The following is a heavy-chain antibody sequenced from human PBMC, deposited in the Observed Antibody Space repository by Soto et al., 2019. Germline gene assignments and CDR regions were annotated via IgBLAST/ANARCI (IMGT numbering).Heavy chain of an antibody. V-gene: IGHV3-33*01. J-gene: IGHJ4*01. D-gene: IGHD1-26*01. Sequence: PGGSLRLSCAASGFTFSSHGMHWVRQAPGKGLEWVALIWYDGSKKYHADSVKGRFTIPRDNSKNTLYLQMNSLRAEDTAVYYCARITGNYLEIDYWGHGTLVTVSS. CDR1: GFTFSSHG. CDR3: ARITGNYLEIDY. CDR2: IWYDGSKK.